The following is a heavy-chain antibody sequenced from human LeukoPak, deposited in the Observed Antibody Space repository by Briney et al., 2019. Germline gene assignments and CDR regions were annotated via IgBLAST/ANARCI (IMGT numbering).Heavy chain of an antibody. J-gene: IGHJ4*02. CDR1: GLTFSPYW. Sequence: GGSLRLSCAASGLTFSPYWMNWVRQAPGKGLEWVANIKEDGSEKYYVDSVKGRFTISRDNAKNSLYLQMNSLRAEDTAVYYCARYSSSFDYWGQGILVTVSS. V-gene: IGHV3-7*01. CDR3: ARYSSSFDY. CDR2: IKEDGSEK. D-gene: IGHD6-13*01.